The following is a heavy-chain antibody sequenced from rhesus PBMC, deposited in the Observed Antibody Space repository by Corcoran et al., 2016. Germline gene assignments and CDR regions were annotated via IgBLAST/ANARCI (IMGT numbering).Heavy chain of an antibody. J-gene: IGHJ4*01. CDR1: GGSISNYSW. CDR3: ASTDCSNSDCSSGDY. CDR2: IDGIGGNT. Sequence: VQLQESGPAVVTPSETLSLTFAVSGGSISNYSWWSWIRQFPGKGLEWIGGIDGIGGNTEDNPFLKSRVYMSMDTSKNQWSLKVTAVTAADTAVYYCASTDCSNSDCSSGDYWGQGVLVTVSS. D-gene: IGHD2-15*01. V-gene: IGHV4-93*02.